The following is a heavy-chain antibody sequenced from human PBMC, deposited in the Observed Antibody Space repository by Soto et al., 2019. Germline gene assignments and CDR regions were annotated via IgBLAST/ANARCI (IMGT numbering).Heavy chain of an antibody. CDR2: IIPIFGTA. D-gene: IGHD1-26*01. V-gene: IGHV1-69*01. CDR1: GGTFSSYA. CDR3: ARDGGPYSGSSVHSDY. J-gene: IGHJ4*02. Sequence: QVQLVQSGADVKKPGSSVKVSCKASGGTFSSYAISWVRQAPGQGLEWMGGIIPIFGTANYSQKFRGRVTITADESTSTAYMELSSLRSEDTAVYYCARDGGPYSGSSVHSDYCGQGTLVTVSS.